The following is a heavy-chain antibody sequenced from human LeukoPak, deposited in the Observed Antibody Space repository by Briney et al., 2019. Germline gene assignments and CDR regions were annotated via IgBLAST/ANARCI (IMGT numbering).Heavy chain of an antibody. CDR2: ISGSGGST. CDR3: AKWRINMGFDD. Sequence: GSLRLSCTASGFTFSSYGMSWVRQAPGKGLEWVSAISGSGGSTYYADSVKGRFTISRDNSKNTLYLQMNSLRAEDTAVFYCAKWRINMGFDDWGQGTLVTVSS. CDR1: GFTFSSYG. D-gene: IGHD3-10*01. V-gene: IGHV3-23*01. J-gene: IGHJ4*02.